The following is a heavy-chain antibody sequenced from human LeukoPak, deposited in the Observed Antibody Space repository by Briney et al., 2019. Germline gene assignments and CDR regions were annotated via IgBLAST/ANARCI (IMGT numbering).Heavy chain of an antibody. CDR1: GFTFDDYA. CDR2: ISWNSGSI. Sequence: GGSLRLSCAAPGFTFDDYAMHWVRQAPGKGLEWVSGISWNSGSIGYADSVKGRFTISRDNAKNSLYLQMNSLRAEDTALYYCAKDISSSGTYYFDYWGQGTLVTVSS. V-gene: IGHV3-9*01. CDR3: AKDISSSGTYYFDY. D-gene: IGHD3-22*01. J-gene: IGHJ4*02.